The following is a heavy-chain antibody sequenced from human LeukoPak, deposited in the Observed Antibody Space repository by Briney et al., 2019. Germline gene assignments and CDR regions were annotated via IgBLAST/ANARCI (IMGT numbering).Heavy chain of an antibody. CDR1: GFTFSSYE. V-gene: IGHV3-48*03. CDR3: ARVAITGDLVGFGNYYYYYYMDV. CDR2: ISSSGSTI. J-gene: IGHJ6*03. D-gene: IGHD7-27*01. Sequence: GGSLRLSCAASGFTFSSYEMNWVRQAPGKGLEWVSYISSSGSTIYYADSVKGRFTISRDNAKNSLYLQMNSLRAEDTAVYYCARVAITGDLVGFGNYYYYYYMDVWGKGTTVTVSS.